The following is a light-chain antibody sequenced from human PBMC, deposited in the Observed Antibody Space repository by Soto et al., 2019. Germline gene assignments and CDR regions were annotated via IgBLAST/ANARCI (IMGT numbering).Light chain of an antibody. Sequence: IQMTQSPSSVSASVGDRVTITCRASPGINTYLAWYQQRPGKVPKLLISEASTLQSVVPSRFTGSGSGTDFSLVISSLQPEDVATYYCQTYNSYPFTFGPGTRVHLK. CDR1: PGINTY. CDR3: QTYNSYPFT. V-gene: IGKV1-27*01. CDR2: EAS. J-gene: IGKJ3*01.